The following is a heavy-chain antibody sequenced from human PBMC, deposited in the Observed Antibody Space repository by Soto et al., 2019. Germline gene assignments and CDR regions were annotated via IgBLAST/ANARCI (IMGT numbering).Heavy chain of an antibody. CDR2: ISSSGSTI. CDR3: ARDFSRWGVVVPAAMWTGTYYYYGMDV. J-gene: IGHJ6*02. V-gene: IGHV3-11*01. CDR1: GFTFSDYY. Sequence: QVQLVESGGGLVKPGGSLRLSCAASGFTFSDYYMSWIRQAPGKGLEWVSYISSSGSTIYYADSVKGRFTISRDNAKNSLYLQMNSLRAEDTAVYYCARDFSRWGVVVPAAMWTGTYYYYGMDVWGQGTTVTVSS. D-gene: IGHD2-2*01.